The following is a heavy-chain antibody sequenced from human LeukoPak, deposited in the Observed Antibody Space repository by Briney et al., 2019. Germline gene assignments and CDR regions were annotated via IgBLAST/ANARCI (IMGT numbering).Heavy chain of an antibody. CDR2: IRRDGRAK. V-gene: IGHV3-7*01. D-gene: IGHD5-24*01. CDR3: ARAMGDGYNSPHAFDI. Sequence: TGGSLRLSCRASGFTFSTYWMSWVRQSPGKGLEWVANIRRDGRAKYYVDSVEGRFTISRDNPENSLYVQMNSLRAEDTAIYYCARAMGDGYNSPHAFDIWGQGTMVTVSA. CDR1: GFTFSTYW. J-gene: IGHJ3*02.